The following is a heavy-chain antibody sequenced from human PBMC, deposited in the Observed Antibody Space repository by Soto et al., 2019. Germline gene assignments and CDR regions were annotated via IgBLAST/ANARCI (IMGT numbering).Heavy chain of an antibody. CDR1: GFTFTNYA. D-gene: IGHD3-22*01. J-gene: IGHJ4*02. Sequence: EVQLLESGGGLVQPGGSLRLSCAASGFTFTNYAMNWVRQAPGKGLEWVSRISGTGGTTYYADSVKGRFTISRDNSKNTLYLQMNSLRAEDTAVYYCAKEETYDYFDYWGQGTLVTVSS. V-gene: IGHV3-23*01. CDR2: ISGTGGTT. CDR3: AKEETYDYFDY.